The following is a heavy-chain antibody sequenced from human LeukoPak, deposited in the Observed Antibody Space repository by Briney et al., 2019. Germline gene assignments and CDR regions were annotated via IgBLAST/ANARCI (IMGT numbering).Heavy chain of an antibody. J-gene: IGHJ4*02. V-gene: IGHV4-4*02. Sequence: SSETLSLTCAVSGDSISSSNWWSWVRPLPGKGLEWIGEIYHSGSTNYNPSLKSRVTISVDKSKSQFSLKLSSVTAADTAVYYCARVSLDFWSGNWVDYWGQGTLVTVSS. D-gene: IGHD3-3*01. CDR3: ARVSLDFWSGNWVDY. CDR2: IYHSGST. CDR1: GDSISSSNW.